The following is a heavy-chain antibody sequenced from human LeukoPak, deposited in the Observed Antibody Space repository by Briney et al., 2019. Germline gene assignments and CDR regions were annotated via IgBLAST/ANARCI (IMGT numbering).Heavy chain of an antibody. D-gene: IGHD6-19*01. CDR3: ATRYSSGRYIRRQSSSYFDY. CDR2: FDPEDGET. J-gene: IGHJ4*02. CDR1: GYTLTELS. V-gene: IGHV1-24*01. Sequence: ASVKVSCKVSGYTLTELSMHWVRQAPGKGLEWMGGFDPEDGETIYAQKFQGRVTMTEDTSTDTAYMELSSLRSEDTAVYYCATRYSSGRYIRRQSSSYFDYWGQGTLVTVSS.